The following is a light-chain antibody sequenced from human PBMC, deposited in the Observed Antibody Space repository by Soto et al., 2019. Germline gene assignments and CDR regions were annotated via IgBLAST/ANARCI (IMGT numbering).Light chain of an antibody. Sequence: DIVMAQSPASLAVSLGERATVNCRSSQSLLSTSDNKNCLAWYQHKPGQPPKALIYWASTRESGVPERFSGSGSGTEFSLTINSLQAEDVAVYYCQQYYSSFHTFGQGTKLEIK. CDR3: QQYYSSFHT. J-gene: IGKJ2*01. CDR1: QSLLSTSDNKNC. V-gene: IGKV4-1*01. CDR2: WAS.